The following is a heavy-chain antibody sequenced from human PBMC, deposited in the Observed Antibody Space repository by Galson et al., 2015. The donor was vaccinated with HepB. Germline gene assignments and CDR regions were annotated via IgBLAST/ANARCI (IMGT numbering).Heavy chain of an antibody. D-gene: IGHD5-12*01. CDR2: FDPEDGEP. CDR1: GYNLSELA. Sequence: SVKVSCKVSGYNLSELAIHWVRLPPGKGLEWMGGFDPEDGEPFYAQSFEDGLIMTEDTSSDTAYMELSSLTSEDTAVYYCSTDGGYNGVWRTFDFWGQGAPVIVSS. J-gene: IGHJ4*02. V-gene: IGHV1-24*01. CDR3: STDGGYNGVWRTFDF.